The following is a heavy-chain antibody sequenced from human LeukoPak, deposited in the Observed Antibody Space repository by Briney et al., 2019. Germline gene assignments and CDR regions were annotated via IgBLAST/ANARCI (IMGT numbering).Heavy chain of an antibody. Sequence: GGSLRLSCAASGFTFSSYSMNWVRQAPGKGLEWVSYISSSSSTIYYADSVKGRFTISKDNAKNSLYLQMNSLRAEDTAVYYCANFGPYSGYDDAFDIWGQGTMVTVSS. V-gene: IGHV3-48*01. J-gene: IGHJ3*02. D-gene: IGHD5-12*01. CDR2: ISSSSSTI. CDR1: GFTFSSYS. CDR3: ANFGPYSGYDDAFDI.